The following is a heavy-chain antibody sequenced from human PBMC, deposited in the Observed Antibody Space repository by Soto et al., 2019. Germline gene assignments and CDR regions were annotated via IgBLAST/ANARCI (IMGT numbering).Heavy chain of an antibody. CDR3: ARARGGDFYYYYMDV. CDR1: GFTFSSYW. J-gene: IGHJ6*03. CDR2: IKQDGSEK. Sequence: EVQLVESGGGLVQPGGSLRLSCAASGFTFSSYWMSWVRQAPGKGLEWVANIKQDGSEKYYVDSVKGRFTISRDNAKNSLDLQMNSLRADDTAVYYCARARGGDFYYYYMDVWGKVTTVTVSS. V-gene: IGHV3-7*01. D-gene: IGHD3-10*01.